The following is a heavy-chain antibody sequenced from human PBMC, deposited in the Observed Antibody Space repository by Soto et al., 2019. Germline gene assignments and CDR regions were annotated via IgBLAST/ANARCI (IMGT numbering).Heavy chain of an antibody. J-gene: IGHJ4*02. Sequence: GSLRLSCAASGFTFSSYAMSWVRQAPGKGLEWVSAISGSGGSTYYADSVKGRFTIPRDNSKNTLYLQMNSLRAEDTAVYYCAKGSPPLGYCSGGSCYATNDYWGQGTLVTVSS. CDR1: GFTFSSYA. D-gene: IGHD2-15*01. CDR2: ISGSGGST. V-gene: IGHV3-23*01. CDR3: AKGSPPLGYCSGGSCYATNDY.